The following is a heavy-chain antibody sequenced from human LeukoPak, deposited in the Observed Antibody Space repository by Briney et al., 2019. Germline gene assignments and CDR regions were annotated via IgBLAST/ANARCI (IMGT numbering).Heavy chain of an antibody. CDR1: EFDFSSHA. D-gene: IGHD4-17*01. J-gene: IGHJ4*02. CDR2: ISISGSKT. CDR3: ANEIRPNDY. V-gene: IGHV3-23*01. Sequence: GGSLRLSCAASEFDFSSHAMTGVRQAPGKGLEWVSAISISGSKTYYADSVKGRFTISRDNSKNTLYLQMNSLRAEDTAVYYCANEIRPNDYWGQGTQVTVSS.